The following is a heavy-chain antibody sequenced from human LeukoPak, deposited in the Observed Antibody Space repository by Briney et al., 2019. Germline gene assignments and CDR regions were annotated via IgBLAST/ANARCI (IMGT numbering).Heavy chain of an antibody. CDR1: GGSISTSNYY. CDR3: ARRGPVGVPAAFDY. Sequence: SETLSLTRTVSGGSISTSNYYWSWIRQPPGKGLEWIGEINHSGSTNYNPSLKSRVTISVDTSKNQFSLKLSSVTAADTAVYYCARRGPVGVPAAFDYWGQGTLVTVSS. V-gene: IGHV4-39*07. J-gene: IGHJ4*02. D-gene: IGHD2-2*01. CDR2: INHSGST.